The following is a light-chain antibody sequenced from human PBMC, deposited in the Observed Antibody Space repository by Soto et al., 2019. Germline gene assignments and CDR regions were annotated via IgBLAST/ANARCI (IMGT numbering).Light chain of an antibody. CDR2: DVN. Sequence: QSALTQPASVSGSPGQPITISCTGTSSDVGGYNYVSWYQQHPGKAPKSIIVDVNNRPSGISNRFYGAKSGNTASLTIYGLQAEDEADYYCFSYTSSGTFLFGGVTKLTVL. CDR3: FSYTSSGTFL. V-gene: IGLV2-14*03. J-gene: IGLJ2*01. CDR1: SSDVGGYNY.